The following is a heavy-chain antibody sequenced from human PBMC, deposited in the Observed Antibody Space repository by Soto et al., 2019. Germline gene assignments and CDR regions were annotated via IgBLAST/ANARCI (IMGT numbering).Heavy chain of an antibody. Sequence: QVQLQESGPGLVKPSQTLSLTCTVSGGSISSGGYYWSWIRQHPGKGPEWIGYIYYSGSTYYNPSLTSPVTISVDTSKNQFSRKLSSVTAADTAVYYCARWVGATSFDYWGQGTLVTVSS. V-gene: IGHV4-31*01. J-gene: IGHJ4*02. CDR2: IYYSGST. CDR1: GGSISSGGYY. D-gene: IGHD1-26*01. CDR3: ARWVGATSFDY.